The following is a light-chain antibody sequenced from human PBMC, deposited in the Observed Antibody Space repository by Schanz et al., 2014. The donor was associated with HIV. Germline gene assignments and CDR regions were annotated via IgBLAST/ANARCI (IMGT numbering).Light chain of an antibody. V-gene: IGLV2-14*01. CDR2: DVY. Sequence: QSVLTQPASVSGSPGQSITISCTGTTSDVGGYNYVSWYQQHPGKPPKLMIFDVYDRPSGVSSRFSGSKSGNTASLTISGLQAEDEADYYCSSYTSSSTLVFGGGTKVTVL. CDR3: SSYTSSSTLV. J-gene: IGLJ2*01. CDR1: TSDVGGYNY.